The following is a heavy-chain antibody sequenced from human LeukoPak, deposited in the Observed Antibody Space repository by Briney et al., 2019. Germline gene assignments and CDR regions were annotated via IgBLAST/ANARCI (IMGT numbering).Heavy chain of an antibody. J-gene: IGHJ4*02. V-gene: IGHV3-23*01. CDR2: ISGSGGGT. D-gene: IGHD2-2*01. CDR3: AKDHIVVVPAANPFDY. Sequence: GGSLRLSCAASGFTFSSYAMTWVRQAPGRGLEWFSAISGSGGGTYNADSVKGRFSISRDNSKNTLDLQMDSLRDEGTDVYYCAKDHIVVVPAANPFDYWGQGTLVTVSS. CDR1: GFTFSSYA.